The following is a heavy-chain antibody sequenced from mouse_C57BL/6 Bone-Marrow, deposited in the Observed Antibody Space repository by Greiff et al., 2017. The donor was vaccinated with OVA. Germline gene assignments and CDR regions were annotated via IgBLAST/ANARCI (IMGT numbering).Heavy chain of an antibody. J-gene: IGHJ4*01. D-gene: IGHD1-1*01. CDR3: VRDLELLLRGYYAMDY. CDR1: GFTFNTYA. Sequence: EAGGGLVQPKGSLKLSCAASGFTFNTYAMHWVRQAPGKGLEWVARIRSKSSNYATYYADSVKDRFTISRDDSQSMLYLQMNNLKTEDTAMYYCVRDLELLLRGYYAMDYWGQGTSVTVSS. CDR2: IRSKSSNYAT. V-gene: IGHV10-3*01.